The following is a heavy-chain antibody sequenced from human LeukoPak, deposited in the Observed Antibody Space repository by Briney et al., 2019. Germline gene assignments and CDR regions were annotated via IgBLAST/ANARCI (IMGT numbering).Heavy chain of an antibody. CDR1: GFISNNYA. D-gene: IGHD2-15*01. CDR2: ISASGSRT. Sequence: GGSLRLSCEGSGFISNNYAMSWVRQAQGKRPEWVSGISASGSRTHYADSVKGRFIISRDSSKNMVFLQMNSLRIEDTALYFCAKDPNGDYIGGFDMWGQGTMVTVSS. CDR3: AKDPNGDYIGGFDM. J-gene: IGHJ3*02. V-gene: IGHV3-23*01.